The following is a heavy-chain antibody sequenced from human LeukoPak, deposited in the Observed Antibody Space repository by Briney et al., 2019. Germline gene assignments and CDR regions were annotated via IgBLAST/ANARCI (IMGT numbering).Heavy chain of an antibody. V-gene: IGHV1-69*05. Sequence: SVKVSCKASGCTFCSYAISWVRQAPGQGLEWMGRIIPIFGTADYAQKFQGRVTITTDESTSTAYMELSSLRSEDTAVYYCARGYCSSTSCYDYYYYMDVWGKGTTVTVSS. CDR3: ARGYCSSTSCYDYYYYMDV. D-gene: IGHD2-2*01. J-gene: IGHJ6*03. CDR1: GCTFCSYA. CDR2: IIPIFGTA.